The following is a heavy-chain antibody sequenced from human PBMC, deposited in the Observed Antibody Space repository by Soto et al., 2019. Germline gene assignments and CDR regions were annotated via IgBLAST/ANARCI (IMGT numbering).Heavy chain of an antibody. CDR3: ARDNRGYYGWGSYSPYGMDV. Sequence: SSETLSLTCTVSGGCSSNGEYNWSWLRQPPGPGLEWIGYIYYSGSTDYNPSLKSRVTISVDTSKTQFSLKRSSVTAADTAVYYCARDNRGYYGWGSYSPYGMDVWGQGTTVTVSS. D-gene: IGHD3-10*01. CDR1: GGCSSNGEYN. J-gene: IGHJ6*01. CDR2: IYYSGST. V-gene: IGHV4-30-4*02.